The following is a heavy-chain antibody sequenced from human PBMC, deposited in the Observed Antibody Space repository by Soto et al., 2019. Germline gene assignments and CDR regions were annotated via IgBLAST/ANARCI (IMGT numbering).Heavy chain of an antibody. Sequence: SGPTLVNPPQTLTLTCTFSAFSLSPGGVGVGWIRQPPGKALEWLALIYWDDDKRYSPSLRSRLTITKDTSKNQVVLTMTNMDPVDTATYYCIQSRCGGDCLQSYASYYYYGMDVWGQGTTVTVS. J-gene: IGHJ6*02. CDR1: AFSLSPGGVG. D-gene: IGHD2-21*02. V-gene: IGHV2-5*02. CDR2: IYWDDDK. CDR3: IQSRCGGDCLQSYASYYYYGMDV.